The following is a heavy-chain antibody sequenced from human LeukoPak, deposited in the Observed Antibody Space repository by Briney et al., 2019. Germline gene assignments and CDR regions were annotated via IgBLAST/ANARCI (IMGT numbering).Heavy chain of an antibody. Sequence: GGSLRLSCVASGFTFNNYYMTLVRQAPGEGLEWVSTVGGSDGSTYYADSVKGRFTISRDNAKNTQSLQMSSLRTEDTAIYYCVKDRYVARGDYLDFWGQGTLVTVSS. D-gene: IGHD3-10*01. CDR3: VKDRYVARGDYLDF. V-gene: IGHV3-23*01. CDR1: GFTFNNYY. J-gene: IGHJ4*02. CDR2: VGGSDGST.